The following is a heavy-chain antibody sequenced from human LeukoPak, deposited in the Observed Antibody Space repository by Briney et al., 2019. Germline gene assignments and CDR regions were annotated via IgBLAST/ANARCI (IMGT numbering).Heavy chain of an antibody. J-gene: IGHJ4*02. V-gene: IGHV4-30-2*01. CDR1: GGSISSGGYS. CDR3: ARGSLVPAAPDY. CDR2: IYHSGGT. D-gene: IGHD2-2*01. Sequence: SETLSLTCAVSGGSISSGGYSWSWIRQPPGKGLEWIGYIYHSGGTYYNPSLKSRVTISVDRSKNQFSLKLSSVTAADTAVYYCARGSLVPAAPDYWGQGTLVTVSS.